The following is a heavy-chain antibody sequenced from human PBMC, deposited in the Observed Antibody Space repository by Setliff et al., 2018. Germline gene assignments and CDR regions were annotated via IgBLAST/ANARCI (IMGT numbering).Heavy chain of an antibody. Sequence: ALVKVSCKAPGDTFRSYGISWVRQAPGQGLEWMGGTIPMFGSTSYAQKFQGRVTIIADESTTTAYIELSSLGSEDTAVYYCVREGVDTRSSTDYRYYMDVWGKGTTVTVSS. CDR2: TIPMFGST. J-gene: IGHJ6*03. D-gene: IGHD5-18*01. CDR3: VREGVDTRSSTDYRYYMDV. CDR1: GDTFRSYG. V-gene: IGHV1-69*13.